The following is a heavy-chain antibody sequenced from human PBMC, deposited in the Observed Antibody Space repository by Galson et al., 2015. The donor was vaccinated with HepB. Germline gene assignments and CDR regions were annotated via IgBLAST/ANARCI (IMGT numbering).Heavy chain of an antibody. CDR2: ISYDGSNK. CDR1: GFTFSSYG. D-gene: IGHD2-15*01. CDR3: AKDYPDIVVVVAAKGDEAFDI. J-gene: IGHJ3*02. V-gene: IGHV3-30*18. Sequence: SLRLSCAASGFTFSSYGMHWVRQAPGKGLEWVAVISYDGSNKYYADSVKGRFTISRDNSKNTLYLQMNSLRAEDTAVYYCAKDYPDIVVVVAAKGDEAFDIWGQGTMVTVSS.